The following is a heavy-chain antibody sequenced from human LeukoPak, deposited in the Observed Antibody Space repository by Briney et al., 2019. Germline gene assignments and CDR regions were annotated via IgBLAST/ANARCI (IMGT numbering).Heavy chain of an antibody. J-gene: IGHJ4*02. V-gene: IGHV4-31*03. D-gene: IGHD5-24*01. CDR1: GGSLSSDDHY. CDR2: IYYSGST. Sequence: SETLSLTCTVSGGSLSSDDHYWSRMPQDPGKGLEWIGYIYYSGSTYYDPSLKSRVTISVDKSKNQFSLKLTSVTAADTAVYYCARRRDDYTQLLDYWGQGTLVTVSS. CDR3: ARRRDDYTQLLDY.